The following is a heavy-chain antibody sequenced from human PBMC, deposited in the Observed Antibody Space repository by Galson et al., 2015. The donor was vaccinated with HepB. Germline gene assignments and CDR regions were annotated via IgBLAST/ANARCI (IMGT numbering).Heavy chain of an antibody. CDR1: GFIFSSFG. CDR3: AKDREITMVRGVMVNY. D-gene: IGHD3-10*01. V-gene: IGHV3-30*18. CDR2: ISYDGSYK. Sequence: YLRLSCAASGFIFSSFGLHWVRQAPGKGLEWVTFISYDGSYKNYAGSVKGRFPISRHNSKKTLYLQMNSLRAEDTAVYYCAKDREITMVRGVMVNYWGQGTLVTVSS. J-gene: IGHJ4*02.